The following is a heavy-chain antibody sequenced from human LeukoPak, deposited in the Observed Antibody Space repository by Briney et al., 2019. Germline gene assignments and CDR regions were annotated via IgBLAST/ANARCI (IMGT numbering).Heavy chain of an antibody. J-gene: IGHJ3*02. CDR2: ISGDGGST. CDR1: GFTFDDYA. Sequence: PGGSLRLSCAASGFTFDDYAMHWVRQAPGKGLEWVSLISGDGGSTYYADSVKGRFTISRDNSKNSLYLQMNSLRTEDTSLYYCAKEDCSSTSCYAGAFVIWGQGTMVTVSS. D-gene: IGHD2-2*01. V-gene: IGHV3-43*02. CDR3: AKEDCSSTSCYAGAFVI.